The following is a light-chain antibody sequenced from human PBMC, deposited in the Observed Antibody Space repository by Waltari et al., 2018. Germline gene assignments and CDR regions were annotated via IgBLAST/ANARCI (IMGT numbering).Light chain of an antibody. Sequence: SYVLTQPPSVSVAPGQTARIPYGGNTIRRKRVHWYQQKPGQAPVLAVYADSDRPSGIPERFSGSNSENTATLTISRVEAGDEADYYCQVWDRSSDHYVFGTGTKVTVL. CDR1: TIRRKR. J-gene: IGLJ1*01. CDR3: QVWDRSSDHYV. CDR2: ADS. V-gene: IGLV3-21*02.